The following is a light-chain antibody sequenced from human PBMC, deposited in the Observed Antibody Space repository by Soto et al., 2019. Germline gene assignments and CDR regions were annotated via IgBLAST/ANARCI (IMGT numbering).Light chain of an antibody. Sequence: QSALTQPASVSGSPGQSITISCTGTSNDIGNSNLVSWYQQHPDRAPKLLIYEVNKRPSGVPDRFSGSKSGNTASLTVSGLQAEDEADYYCSSYAGSSNVFGTGTKVTVL. CDR2: EVN. CDR1: SNDIGNSNL. V-gene: IGLV2-14*02. CDR3: SSYAGSSNV. J-gene: IGLJ1*01.